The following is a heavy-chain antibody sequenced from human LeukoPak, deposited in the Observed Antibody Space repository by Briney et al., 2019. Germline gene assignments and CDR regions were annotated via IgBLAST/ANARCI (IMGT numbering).Heavy chain of an antibody. Sequence: SETLSLTCTVSGGSISSYYWSWIRQPPGKGLEWIGYIYYSGSTNYNPSLKSRVTISVDTSKNQFSLKLSSVTAADTAVYYCARRGYGYGDHGGWYFDLWGRGTLVTVSS. V-gene: IGHV4-59*01. CDR1: GGSISSYY. CDR2: IYYSGST. CDR3: ARRGYGYGDHGGWYFDL. J-gene: IGHJ2*01. D-gene: IGHD4-17*01.